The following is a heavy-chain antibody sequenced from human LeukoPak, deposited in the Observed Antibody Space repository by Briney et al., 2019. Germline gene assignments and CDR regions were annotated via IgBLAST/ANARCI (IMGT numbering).Heavy chain of an antibody. V-gene: IGHV4-34*01. Sequence: SETLSLTCAVYGGSFSGYYWSWIRQPPGKWLEWVGEINHSGSTNYNPSLKSRVTISVDTSKNQFSLRLTSVTAADAAVYYCARVPKGATDNYFDCWGQGTLVTVSS. CDR1: GGSFSGYY. J-gene: IGHJ4*02. CDR3: ARVPKGATDNYFDC. CDR2: INHSGST. D-gene: IGHD1-26*01.